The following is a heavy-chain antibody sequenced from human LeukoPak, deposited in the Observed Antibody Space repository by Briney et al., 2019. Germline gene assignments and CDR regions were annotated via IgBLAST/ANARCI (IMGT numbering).Heavy chain of an antibody. Sequence: ASVKVSCKASGYTFTIYGIRWVRQAPGQGLEWMGWISAYNGNTNYAQKLQGRVTMTTDTSTSTAYMELRSLRSDDTAVYYCASWHGSGSYYNGKCDFDYWGQGTLVTVSS. V-gene: IGHV1-18*01. CDR3: ASWHGSGSYYNGKCDFDY. CDR2: ISAYNGNT. D-gene: IGHD3-10*01. J-gene: IGHJ4*02. CDR1: GYTFTIYG.